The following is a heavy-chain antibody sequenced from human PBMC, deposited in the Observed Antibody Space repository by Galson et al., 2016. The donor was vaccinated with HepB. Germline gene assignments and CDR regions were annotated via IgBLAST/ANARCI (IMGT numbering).Heavy chain of an antibody. CDR2: TSISGNDI. Sequence: SLRLSCAASGFTLSDFYMSWIRQAPGKGLEWVSYTSISGNDIDYADSVKGRFTISRDKAKNSLYMQMNSLRAEDTAVYFCARDIGRNWFDPWGQGTLVTASS. CDR1: GFTLSDFY. V-gene: IGHV3-11*01. J-gene: IGHJ5*02. D-gene: IGHD1-26*01. CDR3: ARDIGRNWFDP.